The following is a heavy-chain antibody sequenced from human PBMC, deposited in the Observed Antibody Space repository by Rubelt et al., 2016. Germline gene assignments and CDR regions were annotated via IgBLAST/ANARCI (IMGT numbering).Heavy chain of an antibody. J-gene: IGHJ4*02. CDR3: ARGNSGYDYGLDY. CDR1: GYTFTGYY. CDR2: INPNRGGT. Sequence: QVQLVQSGAEVKKPGASVKVSCKASGYTFTGYYMHWVRQAPGQGLEWMGWINPNRGGTNYAQKCRGRVTMTRDRAVSTANMELSRLTSDDTAVYYCARGNSGYDYGLDYWGQGTLVTVSS. V-gene: IGHV1-2*02. D-gene: IGHD5-12*01.